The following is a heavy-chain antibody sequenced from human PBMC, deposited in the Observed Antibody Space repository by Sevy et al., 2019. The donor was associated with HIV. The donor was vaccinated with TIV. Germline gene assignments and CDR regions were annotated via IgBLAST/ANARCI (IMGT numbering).Heavy chain of an antibody. D-gene: IGHD3-22*01. V-gene: IGHV1-2*02. Sequence: ASVKVSCKASGYSFTGYYVHWLRQAPGQGLEWMGWINPGTGGTYFARRFQDRVTLTTSKSITTAFMELNGLTFEDNAVYYYAGMGDYAATSCYYPLNYWGQGTLVTVSS. CDR3: AGMGDYAATSCYYPLNY. J-gene: IGHJ4*02. CDR2: INPGTGGT. CDR1: GYSFTGYY.